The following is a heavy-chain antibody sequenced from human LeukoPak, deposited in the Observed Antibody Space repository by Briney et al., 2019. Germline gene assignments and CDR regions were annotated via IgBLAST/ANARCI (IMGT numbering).Heavy chain of an antibody. V-gene: IGHV3-7*01. J-gene: IGHJ1*01. CDR3: AGSGSYYNAEYFQH. D-gene: IGHD3-10*01. Sequence: GGSLRLSCAASGFTFSSYWMSWVRQAPGKGLEWVANIKQDGSEKYYVDSVKGRFTISRDNAKNSLYLQMNSLRAEDTAVYYCAGSGSYYNAEYFQHWGQGTLVTVSS. CDR2: IKQDGSEK. CDR1: GFTFSSYW.